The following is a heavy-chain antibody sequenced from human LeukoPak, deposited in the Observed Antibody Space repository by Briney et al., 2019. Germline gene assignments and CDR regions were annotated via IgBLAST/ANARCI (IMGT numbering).Heavy chain of an antibody. D-gene: IGHD2-15*01. V-gene: IGHV3-21*01. CDR3: ARDPGYCSGGSCYADY. CDR2: ISSSSSYI. J-gene: IGHJ4*02. Sequence: GGSLRLSCAASGFTFSSYSMNWVRQAPGKGLEWVSSISSSSSYIYYADSVKGRFTIPRDNAKNSLYLQMNSLRAEDTAVYYCARDPGYCSGGSCYADYWGQGTLVTVSS. CDR1: GFTFSSYS.